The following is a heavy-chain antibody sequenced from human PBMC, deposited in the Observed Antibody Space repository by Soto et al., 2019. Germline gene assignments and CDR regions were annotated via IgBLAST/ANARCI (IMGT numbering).Heavy chain of an antibody. CDR1: GFTFSSYW. CDR3: ARDAAAAGFGYYYYYYGMDV. V-gene: IGHV3-74*01. J-gene: IGHJ6*02. D-gene: IGHD6-13*01. Sequence: QPGGSLRLSCAASGFTFSSYWMHWVRQAPGKGLVWVSRINSDGSSTSYADSVKGRFTISRDNAKNTLYLQMNSLRAEDTAVYYCARDAAAAGFGYYYYYYGMDVWGQGTTVTVSS. CDR2: INSDGSST.